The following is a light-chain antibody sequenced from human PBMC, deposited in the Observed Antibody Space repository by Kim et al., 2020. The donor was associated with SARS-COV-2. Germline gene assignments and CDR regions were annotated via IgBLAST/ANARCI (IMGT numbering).Light chain of an antibody. V-gene: IGKV1-5*03. J-gene: IGKJ1*01. CDR1: QSISSW. CDR3: KQYNSYSKT. CDR2: KAS. Sequence: DIQMTQSPSTLSASVGDRVTITCRASQSISSWLAWYQQKPGKAPKLLIYKASSLESGGPSRFSGSGSGTEFALNISSLQPDDFATYYCKQYNSYSKTFGQGTKVDI.